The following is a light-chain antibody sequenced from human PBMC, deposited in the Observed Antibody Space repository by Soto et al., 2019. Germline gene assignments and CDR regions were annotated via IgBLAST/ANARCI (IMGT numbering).Light chain of an antibody. V-gene: IGLV2-11*01. CDR3: CSYAGSYTWV. Sequence: QSALTQPRSVSGSPGQSVTISCTGTSSDFGGSHYVSWYQQYPGKAPKLIIYDVIKRPSGVPDRFSGSKSDNTASLTISGLQADDEADYYCCSYAGSYTWVFGGGTQLTVL. J-gene: IGLJ3*02. CDR1: SSDFGGSHY. CDR2: DVI.